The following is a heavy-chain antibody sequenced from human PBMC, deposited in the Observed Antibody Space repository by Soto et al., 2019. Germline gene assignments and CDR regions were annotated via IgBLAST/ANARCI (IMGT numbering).Heavy chain of an antibody. V-gene: IGHV4-30-4*01. CDR1: GGSISSGDYY. Sequence: SETLSLTCTVSGGSISSGDYYWNWIRQPPGKGLEWIGYIYYSGSTHYNPSLESRVTISVDTSKTQFSLKLRSMTAADTAVYYCASRGGYYPYDAFDIWGQGTMVTVSS. D-gene: IGHD3-22*01. J-gene: IGHJ3*02. CDR2: IYYSGST. CDR3: ASRGGYYPYDAFDI.